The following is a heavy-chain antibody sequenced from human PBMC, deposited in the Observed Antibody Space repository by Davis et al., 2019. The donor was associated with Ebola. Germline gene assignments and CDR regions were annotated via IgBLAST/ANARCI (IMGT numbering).Heavy chain of an antibody. CDR1: GFTFSSYW. V-gene: IGHV3-74*01. D-gene: IGHD1-20*01. J-gene: IGHJ6*02. CDR3: ARASKYNWNYYYYGMDV. CDR2: INSDGSST. Sequence: GESLKIPCAASGFTFSSYWMHWVRQAPGKGLVWVSRINSDGSSTSYADSVKGRFTISRDNAKNTLYLQMNSLRAEDTAVYYCARASKYNWNYYYYGMDVWGQGTTVTVSS.